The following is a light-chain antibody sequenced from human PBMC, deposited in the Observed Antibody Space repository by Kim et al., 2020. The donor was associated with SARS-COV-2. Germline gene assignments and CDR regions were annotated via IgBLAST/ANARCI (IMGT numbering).Light chain of an antibody. CDR3: QQYNNWPPWT. V-gene: IGKV3-15*01. CDR1: QSISSN. CDR2: GAS. J-gene: IGKJ1*01. Sequence: SPGERATHVCRARQSISSNLAWYQQKPGQAPRRLLYGASTRATGIPARFSGSGSGTEFTLTLSSLQSGDFAVYYCQQYNNWPPWTFGQRTKVDIK.